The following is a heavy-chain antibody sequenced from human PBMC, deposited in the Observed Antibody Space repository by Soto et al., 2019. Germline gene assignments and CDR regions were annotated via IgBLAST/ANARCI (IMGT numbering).Heavy chain of an antibody. J-gene: IGHJ6*02. V-gene: IGHV1-69*10. CDR3: ARTTLKLLWFGELWDYYYGMDV. CDR2: IIPIFGIA. D-gene: IGHD3-10*01. Sequence: VASVKVSCKASGGTFSSYAISWVRQAPGQGLEWMGGIIPIFGIANYAQKFQGRVTITADKSTSTAYMELSSLRSEDTAVYYCARTTLKLLWFGELWDYYYGMDVWGQGTTVTVSS. CDR1: GGTFSSYA.